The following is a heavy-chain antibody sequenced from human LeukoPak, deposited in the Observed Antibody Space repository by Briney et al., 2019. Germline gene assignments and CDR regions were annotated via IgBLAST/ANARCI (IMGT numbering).Heavy chain of an antibody. CDR1: GFTFSNYG. CDR2: VWYDGSNK. J-gene: IGHJ4*02. CDR3: ARRVTGYYPDYFDY. Sequence: PGRSLRLSCAASGFTFSNYGIHWVRQAPGKGLEWVAVVWYDGSNKYYADSVKGRFTISRDNSRNTLYLQMNSLRAEDTAVYYCARRVTGYYPDYFDYWGQGTLVTVSS. D-gene: IGHD3-9*01. V-gene: IGHV3-33*01.